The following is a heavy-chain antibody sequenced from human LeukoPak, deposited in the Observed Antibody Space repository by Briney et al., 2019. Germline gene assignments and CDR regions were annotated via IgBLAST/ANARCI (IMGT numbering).Heavy chain of an antibody. CDR2: IRSSRSYI. CDR3: ARDSSLYSISWLADY. D-gene: IGHD6-13*01. J-gene: IGHJ4*02. CDR1: GFTFSSYS. Sequence: GGSLRLSCAASGFTFSSYSMSWVRQAPGKGMEWVSSIRSSRSYIYYADSVKGRFTISRANAKNSLYLQMNSLRAEDTAVYYCARDSSLYSISWLADYWGQGTLVTVSS. V-gene: IGHV3-21*01.